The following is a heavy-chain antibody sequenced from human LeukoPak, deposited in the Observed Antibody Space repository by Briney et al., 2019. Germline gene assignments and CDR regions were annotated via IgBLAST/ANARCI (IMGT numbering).Heavy chain of an antibody. CDR2: IYYSGST. V-gene: IGHV4-59*05. Sequence: SETLSLTCTVSGGSISSYYWSWIRQPPGKGLEWIGSIYYSGSTYYNPSLKSRVTISVDTSKNQFSLKLSSVTAADTAVYYCARHCYDSSGYYLQPFDYWGQGTLVTVSS. D-gene: IGHD3-22*01. CDR1: GGSISSYY. J-gene: IGHJ4*02. CDR3: ARHCYDSSGYYLQPFDY.